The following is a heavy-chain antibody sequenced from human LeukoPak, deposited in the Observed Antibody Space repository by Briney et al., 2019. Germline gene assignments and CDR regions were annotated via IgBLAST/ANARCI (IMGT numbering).Heavy chain of an antibody. V-gene: IGHV4-4*02. CDR2: ISLTGQT. J-gene: IGHJ4*02. CDR3: SRESGAFCPFGY. CDR1: GGSISSTNW. Sequence: PSGTLSLTCGVSGGSISSTNWWSLVRQSPGQGLEWIGEISLTGQTNFNPSLSGRVTMLLDESSNHLSLHLTSVTAADTATYYCSRESGAFCPFGYWGQGNLVIVPS. D-gene: IGHD1-26*01.